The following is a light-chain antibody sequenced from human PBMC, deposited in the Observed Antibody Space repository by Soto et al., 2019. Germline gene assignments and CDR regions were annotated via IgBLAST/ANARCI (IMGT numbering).Light chain of an antibody. J-gene: IGKJ1*01. CDR1: QGITNY. Sequence: IQMTQSPSSLSASVGDRVTITCRASQGITNYLVWFQQKPGKAPKSLIYAASRLHSGVPSRFSGSVSGRDFTLTISSLQPEDFATYYCQHYDGYPRTFGQGTEVEFK. CDR2: AAS. V-gene: IGKV1-16*01. CDR3: QHYDGYPRT.